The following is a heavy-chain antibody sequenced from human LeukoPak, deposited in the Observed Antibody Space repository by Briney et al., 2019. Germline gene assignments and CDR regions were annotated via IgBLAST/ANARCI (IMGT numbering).Heavy chain of an antibody. CDR3: ARDQDGIAAAGTDY. CDR1: GFTFSSYS. Sequence: GGSLRLSCAASGFTFSSYSMNWVHQAPGKGLEWVSSISSSSSYIYYADSVKGRFTISRDNAKNSLYLQMNSLRAEDTAVYYCARDQDGIAAAGTDYWGQGTLVTVSS. J-gene: IGHJ4*02. CDR2: ISSSSSYI. V-gene: IGHV3-21*01. D-gene: IGHD6-13*01.